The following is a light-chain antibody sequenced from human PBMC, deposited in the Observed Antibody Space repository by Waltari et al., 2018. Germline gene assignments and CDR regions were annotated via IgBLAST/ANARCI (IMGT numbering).Light chain of an antibody. CDR2: KAS. CDR1: RSISDW. J-gene: IGKJ1*01. Sequence: DTQMTQSPSTLSASVGDRVSITCRASRSISDWLAWYQQKPGNAPKLLIYKASNLKSGVPSRFGGSGSGTEFTLNISSLQPDDFATYYCKQYDGPSWTFGQGSKVEIK. CDR3: KQYDGPSWT. V-gene: IGKV1-5*03.